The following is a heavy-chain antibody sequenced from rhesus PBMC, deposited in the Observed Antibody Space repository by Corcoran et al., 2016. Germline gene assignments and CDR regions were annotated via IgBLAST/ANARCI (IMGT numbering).Heavy chain of an antibody. J-gene: IGHJ4*01. CDR2: IFGSIGST. D-gene: IGHD6-25*01. CDR1: GGSLRGGYG. CDR3: ARWRGAAADF. Sequence: QVQLQESGPGLVKPSETLSLTCAVSGGSLRGGYGRGWVRQAPGKGLEWIGHIFGSIGSTYYNPSLKSRVTISRDTSKNQFSLKLSSVTAADTAVYYCARWRGAAADFWGQGVLVTVSS. V-gene: IGHV4S7*01.